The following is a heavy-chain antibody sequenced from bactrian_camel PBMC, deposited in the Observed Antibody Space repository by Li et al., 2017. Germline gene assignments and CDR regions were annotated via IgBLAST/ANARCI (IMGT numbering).Heavy chain of an antibody. Sequence: VQLVESGGGSVQAGGSLRLSCERFGYTTCRYDVSWFRQALGKEREFVSVSEDNDTTRYADFVQGRFTASVDKAKTTAYLQLNSLKPKDTATYYCKIDPSYGTWGYCSSHWGRGTQVTVS. V-gene: IGHV3S10*01. CDR2: SEDNDTT. J-gene: IGHJ4*01. D-gene: IGHD3*01. CDR3: KIDPSYGTWGYCSSH. CDR1: GYTTCRYD.